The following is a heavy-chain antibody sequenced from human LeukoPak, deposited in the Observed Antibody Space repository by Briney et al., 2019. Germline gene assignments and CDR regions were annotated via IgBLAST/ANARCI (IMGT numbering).Heavy chain of an antibody. D-gene: IGHD3-9*01. CDR2: ISGYNGNT. V-gene: IGHV1-18*01. J-gene: IGHJ4*02. CDR1: GYTFSNFG. CDR3: ARDYGVLTGYHPFDY. Sequence: ASVKVSCTASGYTFSNFGLSWVRQAPGQGLEWMGWISGYNGNTKYAQNLQDRVTMTTDTSTSTAYMELRSLRSDETAVYYCARDYGVLTGYHPFDYWGQGTLVTVPS.